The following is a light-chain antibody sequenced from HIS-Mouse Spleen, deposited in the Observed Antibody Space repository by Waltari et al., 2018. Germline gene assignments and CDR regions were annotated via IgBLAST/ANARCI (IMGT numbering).Light chain of an antibody. Sequence: DIQMTQSPFSLSASVGDRVTITCQASQDISNYLTWYQQIPGKAPKLLIYDASNLETGVPSRFSGSGSGTDFTFTISSLQPEDIATYYCQQYDNLPFTFGPGTKVDIK. CDR1: QDISNY. CDR3: QQYDNLPFT. V-gene: IGKV1-33*01. J-gene: IGKJ3*01. CDR2: DAS.